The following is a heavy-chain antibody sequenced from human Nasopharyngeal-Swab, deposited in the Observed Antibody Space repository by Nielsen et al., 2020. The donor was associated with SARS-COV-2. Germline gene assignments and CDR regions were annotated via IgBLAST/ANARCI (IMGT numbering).Heavy chain of an antibody. V-gene: IGHV1-18*01. CDR2: ISAYNGNT. J-gene: IGHJ4*02. D-gene: IGHD6-13*01. CDR3: ARDATYGQLGNFDY. CDR1: GYTFTSYG. Sequence: ASVKVSCKASGYTFTSYGISWVRQPPAQGLEWMGCISAYNGNTNYSQKLQGRVTMTTDTSTSTAYMELRSLRSDDTAVYYCARDATYGQLGNFDYWGQGTLVTVSS.